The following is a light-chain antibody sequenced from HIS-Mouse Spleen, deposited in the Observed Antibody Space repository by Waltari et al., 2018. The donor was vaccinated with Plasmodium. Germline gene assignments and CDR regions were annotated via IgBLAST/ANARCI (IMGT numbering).Light chain of an antibody. CDR2: KDS. V-gene: IGLV3-25*03. CDR3: QSADSSGTYQV. Sequence: SYELTQPPSVSVSPGQTARLTSSGDALPTQYAYWYQQKPGQAPVLVIYKDSERPSGIPERFSGSSSGTTVTLTISGVQAEDEADYYCQSADSSGTYQVFGGGTKLTVL. J-gene: IGLJ2*01. CDR1: ALPTQY.